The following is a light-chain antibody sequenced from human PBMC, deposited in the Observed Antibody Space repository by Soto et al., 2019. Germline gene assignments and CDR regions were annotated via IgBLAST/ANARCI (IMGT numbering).Light chain of an antibody. J-gene: IGKJ3*01. Sequence: EIVLTQSPATLSLSPGERATLSCRASQSVSSYLAWYQQKPGQAPRLLIYDASNRATGIPARFSGSGSGTDFTLTISSLEPEDFAVYYCQQRSNWPRTFGPG. CDR3: QQRSNWPRT. CDR1: QSVSSY. V-gene: IGKV3-11*01. CDR2: DAS.